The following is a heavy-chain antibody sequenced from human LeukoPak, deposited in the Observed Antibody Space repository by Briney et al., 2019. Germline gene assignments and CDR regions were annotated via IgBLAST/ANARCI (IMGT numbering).Heavy chain of an antibody. D-gene: IGHD3-10*01. J-gene: IGHJ4*02. V-gene: IGHV3-53*01. CDR1: GFTFSDYT. CDR3: ARAKPKNMVRGLIMRRESRYYFDY. Sequence: GGSLKLSCAASGFTFSDYTMSWVRQAPGKGLEWVSVIYSDGSTYYADSVKGRFIISRDNSKRTLYIQMNSLRAEDTAVYYCARAKPKNMVRGLIMRRESRYYFDYWGQGTLVTVSS. CDR2: IYSDGST.